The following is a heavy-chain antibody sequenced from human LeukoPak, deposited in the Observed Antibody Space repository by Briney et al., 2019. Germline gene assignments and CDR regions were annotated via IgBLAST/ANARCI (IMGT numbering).Heavy chain of an antibody. V-gene: IGHV3-30*04. CDR3: ARFYANEWALPH. CDR1: GFTFSSYA. J-gene: IGHJ4*02. D-gene: IGHD1-26*01. CDR2: ISYDGSNK. Sequence: PGRSLRLSCAASGFTFSSYAMHWVRQAPGKGLEWVALISYDGSNKYYADSVKGRFTISRDNSKNTLSLQMNSLRTEDTAVYYCARFYANEWALPHWGQGTLVTVSS.